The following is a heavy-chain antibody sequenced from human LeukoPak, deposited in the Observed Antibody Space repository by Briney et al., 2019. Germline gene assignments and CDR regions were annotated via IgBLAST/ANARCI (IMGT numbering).Heavy chain of an antibody. CDR1: GGSISSSSYY. CDR2: IYYSGST. CDR3: ARPKSYDSSGYYSENWFDP. D-gene: IGHD3-22*01. V-gene: IGHV4-39*01. Sequence: PSETLSLTCTVSGGSISSSSYYWGWIRQPPGKGLEWIGSIYYSGSTYYNPSLKSRVTISVDTSKNQFSLKLSSVTAADTAVYYCARPKSYDSSGYYSENWFDPWGQGTLVTVSS. J-gene: IGHJ5*02.